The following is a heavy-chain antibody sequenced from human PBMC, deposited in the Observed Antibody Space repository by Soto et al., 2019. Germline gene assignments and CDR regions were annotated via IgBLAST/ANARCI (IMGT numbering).Heavy chain of an antibody. V-gene: IGHV4-34*01. J-gene: IGHJ2*01. CDR3: ARMAGPWYFDL. CDR2: INHSGSS. CDR1: GGSFSGFY. Sequence: QVQLQQWGAGLLKPSETLSLTCAVHGGSFSGFYWTWIRQPPGKGLEWIGEINHSGSSNYNPPLKSRVTMSLDTSRNQFSLSLNSVPAADTAVYSCARMAGPWYFDLWGRGPMVTVSS.